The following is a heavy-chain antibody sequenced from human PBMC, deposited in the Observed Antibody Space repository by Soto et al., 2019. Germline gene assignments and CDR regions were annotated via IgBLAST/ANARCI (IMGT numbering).Heavy chain of an antibody. CDR1: GFTFSSYA. J-gene: IGHJ6*02. D-gene: IGHD4-17*01. V-gene: IGHV3-23*01. CDR2: ISGSGGST. Sequence: QPGGSLRLSCAASGFTFSSYAMSWVRQAPGKGLEWVSAISGSGGSTYYADSVKGRFTISRDNSKNTLYLQMNSLRAEDTAVYYCAKDLENHDYGDYGMDVWGQGTTVTVSS. CDR3: AKDLENHDYGDYGMDV.